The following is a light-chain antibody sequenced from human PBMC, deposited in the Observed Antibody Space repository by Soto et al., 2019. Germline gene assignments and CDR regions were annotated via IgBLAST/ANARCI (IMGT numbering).Light chain of an antibody. CDR3: QQYGSSPRA. CDR1: QDINSR. Sequence: AIQLTQSPSSLSASVGDRVTITCRASQDINSRLAWYQQKPGKAPKLLIYGASSRATGIPDRFSGSGSGTDFTLTISRLEPEDFAVYYCQQYGSSPRAFGQGTKVEIK. CDR2: GAS. V-gene: IGKV1-13*02. J-gene: IGKJ1*01.